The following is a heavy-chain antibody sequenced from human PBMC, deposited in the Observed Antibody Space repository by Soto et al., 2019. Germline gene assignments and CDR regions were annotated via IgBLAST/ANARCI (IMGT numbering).Heavy chain of an antibody. Sequence: QVQLQESGPGLVKPSQTLSLTCTVSGGSISSGGDYWNWIRQHPGKGLEWIWYIYHSGSTYYNPSLKSRITISVDTSKNQFSLKLSSVTAADTAVYYCARMTVVRGVIYYYGMDVWGQGTTVTVSS. V-gene: IGHV4-31*03. CDR1: GGSISSGGDY. J-gene: IGHJ6*02. CDR2: IYHSGST. D-gene: IGHD3-10*01. CDR3: ARMTVVRGVIYYYGMDV.